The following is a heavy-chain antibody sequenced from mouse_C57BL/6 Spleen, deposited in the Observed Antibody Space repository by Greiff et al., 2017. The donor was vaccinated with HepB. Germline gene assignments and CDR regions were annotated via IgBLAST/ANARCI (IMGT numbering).Heavy chain of an antibody. D-gene: IGHD4-1*01. CDR1: GFTFSSYA. J-gene: IGHJ3*01. CDR2: ISDGGSYT. Sequence: EVHLVESGGGLVKPGGSLKLSCAASGFTFSSYAMSWVRQTPEKRLEWVATISDGGSYTYYPDNVKGRFTISRDNAKNNLYLQMSHLKSEDTAMYYCARDRNLGGGFAYWGQGTLVTVSA. V-gene: IGHV5-4*01. CDR3: ARDRNLGGGFAY.